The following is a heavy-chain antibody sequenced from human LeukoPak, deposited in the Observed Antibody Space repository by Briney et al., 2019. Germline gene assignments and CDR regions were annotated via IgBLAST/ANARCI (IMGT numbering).Heavy chain of an antibody. CDR3: AKRYYYDNSGLWDY. D-gene: IGHD3-22*01. Sequence: GGSLRLSCGASGFTFSSYAMSWVRLAPGKGLEWVSTISSSGGSTHYADSVKGRFTISRDNSKNTLYLQMNSLRAEDTAVYYCAKRYYYDNSGLWDYWGQGTLVTVSS. CDR1: GFTFSSYA. V-gene: IGHV3-23*01. J-gene: IGHJ4*02. CDR2: ISSSGGST.